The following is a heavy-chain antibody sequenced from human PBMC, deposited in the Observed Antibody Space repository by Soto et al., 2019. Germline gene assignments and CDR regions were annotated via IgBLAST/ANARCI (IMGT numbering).Heavy chain of an antibody. CDR1: GYTFTSYG. CDR3: ARDLGYLEGYQLLYYFDY. J-gene: IGHJ4*02. V-gene: IGHV1-18*01. D-gene: IGHD2-2*01. Sequence: GASVKVSCKASGYTFTSYGISWVRQAPGQELEWMGWISAYNGNTNYAQKLQGRVTMTTDTSTSTAYMELRSLRSDDTAVYYCARDLGYLEGYQLLYYFDYWGQGTLVTVSS. CDR2: ISAYNGNT.